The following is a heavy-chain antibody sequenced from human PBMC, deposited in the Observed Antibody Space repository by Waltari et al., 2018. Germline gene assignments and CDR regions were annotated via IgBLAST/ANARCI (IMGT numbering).Heavy chain of an antibody. J-gene: IGHJ4*02. CDR3: ARGKGGGSCYDY. CDR1: EFTFTHYT. D-gene: IGHD2-15*01. V-gene: IGHV3-21*02. Sequence: VQLVESGGGVVQPGGSLRLSCAASEFTFTHYTMHWVRQAPGKGLEWVSSISSSSSYIYYADSVKGRFTISRDNAKNSLYLQMNSLRAEDTAVYYCARGKGGGSCYDYWGQGTLVTVSS. CDR2: ISSSSSYI.